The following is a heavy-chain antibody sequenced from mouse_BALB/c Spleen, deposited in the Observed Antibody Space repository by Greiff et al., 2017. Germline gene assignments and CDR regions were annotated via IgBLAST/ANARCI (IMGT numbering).Heavy chain of an antibody. CDR2: ISYSGST. D-gene: IGHD1-1*01. V-gene: IGHV3-2*02. J-gene: IGHJ4*01. Sequence: EVKLVESGPGLVKPSQSLSLTCTVTGYSITSDYAWNWIRQFPGNKLEWMGYISYSGSTSYNPSLKSRISITRDTSKNQFFLQLNSVTTEDTATYYCARSDYGSSYDYAMDYWGQGTSVTVSS. CDR3: ARSDYGSSYDYAMDY. CDR1: GYSITSDYA.